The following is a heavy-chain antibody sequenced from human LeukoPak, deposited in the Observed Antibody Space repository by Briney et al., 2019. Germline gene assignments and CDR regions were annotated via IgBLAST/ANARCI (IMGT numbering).Heavy chain of an antibody. CDR2: INPNSGDT. CDR1: GYTFTGYY. D-gene: IGHD2-15*01. V-gene: IGHV1-2*02. J-gene: IGHJ4*02. CDR3: ARASYCSDGSCYSDY. Sequence: ASVKVSCKASGYTFTGYYMNWVRQAPGQGLEWMGWINPNSGDTNYAQKFQGRVTMTWDTSIGSAYMELSRLGSDDTAVYYCARASYCSDGSCYSDYWGQGTLVTVSS.